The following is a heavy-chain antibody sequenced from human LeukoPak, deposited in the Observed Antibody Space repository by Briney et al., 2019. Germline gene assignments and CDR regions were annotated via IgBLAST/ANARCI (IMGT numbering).Heavy chain of an antibody. CDR3: ARVVGGKMRLACDYFDY. V-gene: IGHV3-11*04. J-gene: IGHJ4*02. D-gene: IGHD6-19*01. CDR2: ISSSGSTI. CDR1: GFTFSDYY. Sequence: GGSLRLSCAASGFTFSDYYMSWIRQAPGKGLEWVSYISSSGSTIYYADSVKGRFTISRDNSKNTLYLQMNSLRAEDTAVYYCARVVGGKMRLACDYFDYWGQGTLVTVSS.